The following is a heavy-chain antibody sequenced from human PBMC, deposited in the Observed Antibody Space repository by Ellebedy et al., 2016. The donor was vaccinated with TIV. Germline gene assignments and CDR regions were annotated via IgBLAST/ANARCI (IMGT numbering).Heavy chain of an antibody. CDR3: ARASYDSSGTVNDY. D-gene: IGHD3-22*01. Sequence: AALVKVSCKASGYTFNSYDVNWVRQATGQGLEWMGWMNPNSGNTGYAQKFRGRVTMTRNTSISTAYMELNSLTSEDTAVYYCARASYDSSGTVNDYWGQGTLVTVSS. V-gene: IGHV1-8*01. CDR2: MNPNSGNT. J-gene: IGHJ4*02. CDR1: GYTFNSYD.